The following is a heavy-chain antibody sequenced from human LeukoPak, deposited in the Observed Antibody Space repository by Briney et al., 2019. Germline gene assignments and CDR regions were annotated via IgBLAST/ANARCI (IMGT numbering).Heavy chain of an antibody. CDR2: ISNSSSYI. CDR1: GFTFGDYA. D-gene: IGHD3-22*01. Sequence: GGSLRLSCTASGFTFGDYAMNWVRQAPGKGLEWVSSISNSSSYIYYADSVKGRFTISRDNAKNSLYLQMNSLRAEDTAVYYCARDNGYYYDSSGLSTDAFDIWGQGTMVTVSS. CDR3: ARDNGYYYDSSGLSTDAFDI. V-gene: IGHV3-21*01. J-gene: IGHJ3*02.